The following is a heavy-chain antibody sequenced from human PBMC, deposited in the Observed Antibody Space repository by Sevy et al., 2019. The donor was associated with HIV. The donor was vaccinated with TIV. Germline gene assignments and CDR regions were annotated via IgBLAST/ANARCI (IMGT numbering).Heavy chain of an antibody. Sequence: SLRLSCAASGFTFDDYAMHWVRQAPGKGLEWVSGISWNSGSIGYADSVKGRFTISRDNAKNSLYLQMNSLRAEDTALYYCAKDLLGGSYYYGMDVWGQGTTVTVSS. CDR1: GFTFDDYA. CDR2: ISWNSGSI. CDR3: AKDLLGGSYYYGMDV. V-gene: IGHV3-9*01. J-gene: IGHJ6*02. D-gene: IGHD1-26*01.